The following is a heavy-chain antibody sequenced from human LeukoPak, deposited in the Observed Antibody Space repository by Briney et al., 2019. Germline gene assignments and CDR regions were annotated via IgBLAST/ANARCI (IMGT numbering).Heavy chain of an antibody. CDR2: INTNTGNP. V-gene: IGHV7-4-1*02. J-gene: IGHJ5*02. CDR3: ARDSTSGSYYGWFDP. D-gene: IGHD1-26*01. Sequence: WINTNTGNPTYAQGFTGRFVFSLDTSVSTAYLQISSLKAEDTAVYYCARDSTSGSYYGWFDPWGQGTLVTVSS.